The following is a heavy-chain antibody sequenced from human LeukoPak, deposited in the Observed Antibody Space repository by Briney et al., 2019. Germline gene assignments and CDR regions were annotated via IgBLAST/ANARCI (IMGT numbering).Heavy chain of an antibody. D-gene: IGHD6-19*01. CDR3: AKGRSSGWQPDSAFDI. CDR1: GFTFSSYA. CDR2: ISGSGGST. J-gene: IGHJ3*02. Sequence: GGSLRLSCAASGFTFSSYAMSWVRQAPGKGLEWVSAISGSGGSTYYADSVKGRFTISRDNSKNTLYLQMNSLRAEDTAVYYCAKGRSSGWQPDSAFDIWGQGTMVTVSS. V-gene: IGHV3-23*01.